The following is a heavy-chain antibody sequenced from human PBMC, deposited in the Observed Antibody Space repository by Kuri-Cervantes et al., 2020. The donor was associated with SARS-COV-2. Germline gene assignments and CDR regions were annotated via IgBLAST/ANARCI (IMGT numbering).Heavy chain of an antibody. CDR2: IKQDGSEK. Sequence: ETLSLTCAASGFTSSSYWMSWVRQAPGKGLEWVANIKQDGSEKYYVDSVKGRFTISRDNAKNSLYLQMNSLRAEDTAVYYCARDQSDSSGWYAEEDYYYYMDVWGKGTTVTVSS. J-gene: IGHJ6*03. CDR3: ARDQSDSSGWYAEEDYYYYMDV. V-gene: IGHV3-7*01. CDR1: GFTSSSYW. D-gene: IGHD6-19*01.